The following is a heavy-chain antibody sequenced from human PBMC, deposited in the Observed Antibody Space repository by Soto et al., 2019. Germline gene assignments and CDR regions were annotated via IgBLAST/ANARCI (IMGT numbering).Heavy chain of an antibody. J-gene: IGHJ6*02. D-gene: IGHD3-3*01. V-gene: IGHV1-69*06. CDR3: ARPKRSGYDRGDSYDHPMDV. CDR2: ILPMFGAV. CDR1: GGTLSHFV. Sequence: QVQRVQSGAEVKKSGSSVKVSCNASGGTLSHFVITWARQVPGQGLEWLGGILPMFGAVKYAQKFQDRLTITADRSTNTASMDLGGLRSEDTAVYYCARPKRSGYDRGDSYDHPMDVWGHVTTVTVSS.